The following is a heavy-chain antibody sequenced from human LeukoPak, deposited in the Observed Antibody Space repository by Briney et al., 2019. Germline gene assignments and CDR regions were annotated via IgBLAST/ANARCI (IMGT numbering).Heavy chain of an antibody. V-gene: IGHV3-48*01. CDR2: ISSSSGTI. CDR3: ARRLTASGKHYFDY. J-gene: IGHJ4*02. CDR1: GFTFSTYN. D-gene: IGHD6-13*01. Sequence: GGSLRLSCAASGFTFSTYNMNWVRQAPGKGLEWVSYISSSSGTIYYADSVQGRFTISRDNAKNSLYLQMNSLRAEDTAVYYCARRLTASGKHYFDYWGQGTLVTASS.